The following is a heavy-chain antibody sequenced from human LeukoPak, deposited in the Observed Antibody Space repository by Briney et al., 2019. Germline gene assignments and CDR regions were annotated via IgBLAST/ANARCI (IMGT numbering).Heavy chain of an antibody. Sequence: TPSETLSLTCAVYGGSFSGYYWSWIRQPPGKGLEWIGEINHSGSTNYNPSLKSRVTISVDTSKNQFSLKLSSVTAADTAVYYCARRRSGYDFWSGYYPNWFAPWGQGTLVTVSS. D-gene: IGHD3-3*01. J-gene: IGHJ5*02. CDR3: ARRRSGYDFWSGYYPNWFAP. CDR1: GGSFSGYY. V-gene: IGHV4-34*01. CDR2: INHSGST.